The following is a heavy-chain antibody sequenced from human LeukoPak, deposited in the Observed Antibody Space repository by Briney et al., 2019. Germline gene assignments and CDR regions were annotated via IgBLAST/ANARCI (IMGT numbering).Heavy chain of an antibody. J-gene: IGHJ5*02. D-gene: IGHD2-15*01. CDR1: GFTFSSYW. Sequence: GGSLRLSCAASGFTFSSYWMSWVRQAPGKGLEWVANIKQDGSEKYYVDSVKGRFTISRDNAKNSLYLQMNSLRAGDTAVYYCARSCSSSSCAGWFDPWGQGTLVTVSS. CDR2: IKQDGSEK. V-gene: IGHV3-7*01. CDR3: ARSCSSSSCAGWFDP.